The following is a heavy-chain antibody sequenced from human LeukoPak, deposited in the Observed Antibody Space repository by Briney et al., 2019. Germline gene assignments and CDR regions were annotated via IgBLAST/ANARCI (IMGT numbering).Heavy chain of an antibody. D-gene: IGHD3-22*01. CDR1: GYTFTGYY. Sequence: GASVKVSCKASGYTFTGYYMHWVRQAPGQGLEWMGRINPNSGGTNYAQKFQGRVTMTRDTPISTAYMELSRLRSDDTAVYYCARVPYYYDSSGYEDAFDIWGQGTMVTVSS. CDR2: INPNSGGT. V-gene: IGHV1-2*06. CDR3: ARVPYYYDSSGYEDAFDI. J-gene: IGHJ3*02.